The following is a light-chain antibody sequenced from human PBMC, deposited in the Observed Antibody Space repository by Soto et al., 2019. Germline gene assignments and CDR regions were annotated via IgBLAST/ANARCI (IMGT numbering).Light chain of an antibody. V-gene: IGKV3-15*01. Sequence: VVMTQSPATLSVSPGESATLSCRASQSVSRNLAWYQQKPGQAPRLLLYGSYFRATNVTDRFTGRVSGTEFTLTISGLQSDDSAINYCQQYNNVSPLTFGEGTKVEIK. J-gene: IGKJ4*01. CDR3: QQYNNVSPLT. CDR1: QSVSRN. CDR2: GSY.